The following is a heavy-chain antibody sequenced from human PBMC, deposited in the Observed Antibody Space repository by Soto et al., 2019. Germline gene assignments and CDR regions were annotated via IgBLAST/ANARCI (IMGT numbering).Heavy chain of an antibody. CDR2: IIPILGIA. J-gene: IGHJ5*02. Sequence: QVQLVQSGAEVKKPGSSVKVSCKASGGTFSSYTISWVRQAPGQGLEWMGRIIPILGIANYAQKFQGRVTITADKSTSTAYMELSSLRSEDTAVYYCARDPPYCSGGSCYPGPWGQGTLVTVSS. CDR1: GGTFSSYT. CDR3: ARDPPYCSGGSCYPGP. V-gene: IGHV1-69*08. D-gene: IGHD2-15*01.